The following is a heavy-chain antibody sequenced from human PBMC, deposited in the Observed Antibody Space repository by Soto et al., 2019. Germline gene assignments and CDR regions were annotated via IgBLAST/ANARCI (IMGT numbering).Heavy chain of an antibody. CDR3: AKDETYYYGSGTPTFFDY. V-gene: IGHV3-23*01. Sequence: GSLRLSCAASGFSFSSYAMSWVRQAPGKGLEWVSAIDGSAGSAYYADSVKGRFTISRDNFKDKLYLQMNSLRAEDTAIYYCAKDETYYYGSGTPTFFDYWGQGARVTVSS. J-gene: IGHJ4*02. CDR2: IDGSAGSA. CDR1: GFSFSSYA. D-gene: IGHD3-10*01.